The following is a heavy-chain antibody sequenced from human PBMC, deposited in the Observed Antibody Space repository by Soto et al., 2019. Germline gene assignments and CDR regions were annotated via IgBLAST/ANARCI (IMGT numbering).Heavy chain of an antibody. CDR1: GGSISDYY. CDR2: IFYTGST. J-gene: IGHJ4*02. Sequence: QVQLQESGPGLVKPSETLSLTCTVSGGSISDYYWVWIRQPPGKGLEWIGSIFYTGSTDYNPSLKRRITISLATFKNQFSLNLNSMTAADTAVYYCARVNRGAVDYWGQGTLVNVSS. V-gene: IGHV4-59*01. CDR3: ARVNRGAVDY.